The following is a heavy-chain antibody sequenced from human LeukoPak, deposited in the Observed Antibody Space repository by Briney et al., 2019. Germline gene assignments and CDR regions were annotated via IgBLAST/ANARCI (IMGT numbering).Heavy chain of an antibody. Sequence: PGGSLRLSCAASGFTFSSYSMNWVRQAPGKGLEWVSSISSSSSYIYYADSVKGRFTISRDNAKNSLYLQMNSLRAEDTAVYYCARGEYYYDSSGLLCDYWGQETLVTVSS. CDR1: GFTFSSYS. D-gene: IGHD3-22*01. J-gene: IGHJ4*02. CDR2: ISSSSSYI. CDR3: ARGEYYYDSSGLLCDY. V-gene: IGHV3-21*01.